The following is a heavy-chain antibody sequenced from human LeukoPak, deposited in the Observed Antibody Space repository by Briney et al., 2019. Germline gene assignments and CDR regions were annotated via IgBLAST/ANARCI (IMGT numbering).Heavy chain of an antibody. CDR2: IWYDGSHT. Sequence: GGSLRLSCTASGFTFSNYAMHWVRQAPGKGLEWVAVIWYDGSHTYYGDSVKGRFTISRDNSKNTLYLQMNSLRAEDTAVYYCAKDRIAAAAPGDFGYYYYYYGMDVWGQGTTVTVSS. CDR3: AKDRIAAAAPGDFGYYYYYYGMDV. CDR1: GFTFSNYA. V-gene: IGHV3-30*02. D-gene: IGHD6-13*01. J-gene: IGHJ6*02.